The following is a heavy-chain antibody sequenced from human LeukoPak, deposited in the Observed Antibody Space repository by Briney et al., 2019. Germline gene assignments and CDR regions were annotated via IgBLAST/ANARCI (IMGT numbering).Heavy chain of an antibody. D-gene: IGHD2-2*01. CDR1: GGSISSGGYY. Sequence: PSQTLSLTCTVSGGSISSGGYYWSWIRQHPGKGLEWIGYIYYSGSTYYNPSLKSRVTISVDTSKNQFSLKLSSVTAADTAVYYWARGETNIVVVPAPFNGFAPWGEEPLVTVSS. V-gene: IGHV4-31*03. CDR3: ARGETNIVVVPAPFNGFAP. CDR2: IYYSGST. J-gene: IGHJ5*02.